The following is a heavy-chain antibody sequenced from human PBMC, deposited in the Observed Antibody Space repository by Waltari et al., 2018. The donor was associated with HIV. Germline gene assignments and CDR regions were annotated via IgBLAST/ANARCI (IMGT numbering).Heavy chain of an antibody. CDR1: GFTVSSNY. D-gene: IGHD2-21*01. CDR2: IYSGGST. CDR3: ASSGLYCGGDCYAY. Sequence: EVQLVESGGGLIQPGGSLRLSCAASGFTVSSNYMSWVRQAPGKGLEWVSVIYSGGSTYYADSVKGRFTISRDNSKNTLYLQMNSLRAEDTAVYYCASSGLYCGGDCYAYWGQGTLVTVSS. V-gene: IGHV3-53*01. J-gene: IGHJ4*02.